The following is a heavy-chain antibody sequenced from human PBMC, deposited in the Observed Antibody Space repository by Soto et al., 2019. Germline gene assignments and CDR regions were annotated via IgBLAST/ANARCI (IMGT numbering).Heavy chain of an antibody. Sequence: GGSLRLSCAASGFTFSNAWMSWVRQAPGKXLEWVGRIKSKTDGGTTDYAAPVKGRFTISRDDSKNTLYLQMNSLKTEDTAVYYCTTGNIVVVPAAKRPYYYYGMDVWGQGTTVTVSS. J-gene: IGHJ6*02. V-gene: IGHV3-15*01. D-gene: IGHD2-2*01. CDR3: TTGNIVVVPAAKRPYYYYGMDV. CDR2: IKSKTDGGTT. CDR1: GFTFSNAW.